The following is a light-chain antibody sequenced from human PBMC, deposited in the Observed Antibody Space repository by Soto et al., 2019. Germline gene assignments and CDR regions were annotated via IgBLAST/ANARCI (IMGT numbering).Light chain of an antibody. J-gene: IGKJ5*01. CDR3: QQYGSSPQPIT. V-gene: IGKV3-20*01. CDR1: QSVSSSY. Sequence: EIVLTQSPGTLSLSPGERATLSCRASQSVSSSYLAWYQQKPGQAPRLLIYGASSRATGIPDRFSGSGSGTDITLTISRLEPEDFAVYYCQQYGSSPQPITFGQGTRLVIK. CDR2: GAS.